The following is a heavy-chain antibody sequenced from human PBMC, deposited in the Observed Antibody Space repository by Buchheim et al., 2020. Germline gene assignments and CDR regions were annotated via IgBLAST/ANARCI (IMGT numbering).Heavy chain of an antibody. CDR2: ISYDGSNK. CDR3: AKDRVLVPAAMGSYYYYYGMDV. D-gene: IGHD2-2*01. CDR1: GFTFSSYG. Sequence: QVQLVESGGGVVQPGRSLRLSCAASGFTFSSYGMHWVRQAPGKGLEWVAVISYDGSNKYYADSVKGRFTISRDNSKNTLYLQMNSLRAEDTAVYYCAKDRVLVPAAMGSYYYYYGMDVWGQGTT. V-gene: IGHV3-30*18. J-gene: IGHJ6*02.